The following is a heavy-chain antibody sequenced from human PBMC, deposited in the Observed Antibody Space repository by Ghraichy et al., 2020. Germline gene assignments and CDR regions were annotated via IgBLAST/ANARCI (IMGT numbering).Heavy chain of an antibody. Sequence: GGSLRLSCAASGFTFSSYAMSWVRQAPGKGLEWVSAISGSGSSTYYTDSVKGRFTISRDNSKNTLYLQMNSLRAEDTAVYYCAKHSEDYVWGSYRSYWGQGTLVTVSS. CDR1: GFTFSSYA. D-gene: IGHD3-16*02. J-gene: IGHJ4*02. CDR3: AKHSEDYVWGSYRSY. CDR2: ISGSGSST. V-gene: IGHV3-23*01.